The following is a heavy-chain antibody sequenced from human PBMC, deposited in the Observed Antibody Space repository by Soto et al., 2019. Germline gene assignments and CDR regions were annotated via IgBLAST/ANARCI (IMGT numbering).Heavy chain of an antibody. J-gene: IGHJ3*02. CDR2: ISGSGGST. Sequence: WVSLRLSCAASGFPFSSYAMSWVRQAPGKGLEWVSAISGSGGSTYYADSVKGRFTISRDNSKNTLYLQMNSLRAEDTAVYYCAKSIGRYCSGGSCHIRYDAFDIWGQGTMVTVSS. V-gene: IGHV3-23*01. CDR1: GFPFSSYA. CDR3: AKSIGRYCSGGSCHIRYDAFDI. D-gene: IGHD2-15*01.